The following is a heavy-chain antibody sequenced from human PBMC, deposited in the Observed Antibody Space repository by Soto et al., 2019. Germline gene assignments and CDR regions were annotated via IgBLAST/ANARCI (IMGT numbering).Heavy chain of an antibody. D-gene: IGHD6-19*01. CDR3: ARDKSRVYSSGYRAFDI. CDR2: ISAYNGNT. J-gene: IGHJ3*02. CDR1: GYTFTSYG. Sequence: GASVKVSCKASGYTFTSYGISWVRQAPGQGLEWMGWISAYNGNTNYAQKLQGRVTMTTDTSTSTAYMELRSLRSDDTAVYYCARDKSRVYSSGYRAFDIWGQGTMVTVSS. V-gene: IGHV1-18*01.